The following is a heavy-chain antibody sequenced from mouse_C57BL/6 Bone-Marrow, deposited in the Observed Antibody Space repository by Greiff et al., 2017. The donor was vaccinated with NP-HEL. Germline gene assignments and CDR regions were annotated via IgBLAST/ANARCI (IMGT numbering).Heavy chain of an antibody. CDR2: IYPGAGDT. Sequence: VQLQQSGPELVKPGASVKISCKASGYAFSSSWMNWVKQRPGKGLEWIGRIYPGAGDTNYNGKFKGKATLTADKSSSTAYMQLSSLTSEDSAVDFCARSTVVDTPDYWGQGTTLTVSS. J-gene: IGHJ2*01. D-gene: IGHD1-1*01. CDR1: GYAFSSSW. CDR3: ARSTVVDTPDY. V-gene: IGHV1-82*01.